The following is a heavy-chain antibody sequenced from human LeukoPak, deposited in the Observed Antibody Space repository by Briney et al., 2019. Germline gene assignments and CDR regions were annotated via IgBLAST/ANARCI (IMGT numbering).Heavy chain of an antibody. D-gene: IGHD5-12*01. CDR1: GFTFDDYA. CDR2: ISWNSGSI. J-gene: IGHJ4*02. Sequence: GGSLRLSCAASGFTFDDYAMHWVRQAPGKGLEWVSGISWNSGSIGYADSVKGRFTISRYNAKNSLYLQMNSLRAEDTALYYCAKDSGYSGYDSIDYWGQGTLVTVSS. CDR3: AKDSGYSGYDSIDY. V-gene: IGHV3-9*01.